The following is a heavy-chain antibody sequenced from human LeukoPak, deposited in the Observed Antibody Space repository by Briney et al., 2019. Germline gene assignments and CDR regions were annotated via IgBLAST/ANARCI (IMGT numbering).Heavy chain of an antibody. CDR3: ARGSPLRGYSYGSFDY. CDR2: ISSSSSYI. J-gene: IGHJ4*02. Sequence: PGGSLRLSCAASGFTFSSYSMNWVRQAPGKGLEWVSSISSSSSYIYYADSVKGRFTISRDNAKSSLYLQMNSLRAEDTAVYYCARGSPLRGYSYGSFDYWGQGTLVTVSS. CDR1: GFTFSSYS. D-gene: IGHD5-18*01. V-gene: IGHV3-21*01.